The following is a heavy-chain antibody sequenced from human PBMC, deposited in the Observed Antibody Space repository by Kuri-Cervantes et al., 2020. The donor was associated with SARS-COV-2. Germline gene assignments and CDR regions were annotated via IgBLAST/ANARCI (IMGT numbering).Heavy chain of an antibody. V-gene: IGHV4-34*01. Sequence: GSLRLSCAVYGGSFSGYYWSWIRQPPGKGLEWIGSIYHSGSTYYNPSLKSRVTISVDTSKNQFSLKLSSVTAADTAVYYCARRDLSSTSINNWFDPWGQETLVTSPQ. J-gene: IGHJ5*02. D-gene: IGHD2-2*01. CDR1: GGSFSGYY. CDR3: ARRDLSSTSINNWFDP. CDR2: IYHSGST.